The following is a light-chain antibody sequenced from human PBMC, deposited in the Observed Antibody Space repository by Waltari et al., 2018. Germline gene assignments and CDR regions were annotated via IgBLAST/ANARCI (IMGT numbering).Light chain of an antibody. V-gene: IGLV6-57*04. CDR3: QSYDGGIWV. CDR2: EDD. CDR1: SGSIGRNY. J-gene: IGLJ3*02. Sequence: FMLTQPHSVSESPGKTVTISCTRNSGSIGRNYVQWYHQRTGGGTTIVIFEDDQSPSGVPDRFSGSIDSASNSASLTLSGLEIEDEGDYYCQSYDGGIWVFGGGTRLTVL.